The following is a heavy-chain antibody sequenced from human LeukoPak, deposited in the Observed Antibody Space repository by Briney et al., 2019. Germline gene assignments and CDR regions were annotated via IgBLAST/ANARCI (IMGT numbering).Heavy chain of an antibody. CDR1: GGTFSSYA. CDR3: AKDLSLSGGGDGMDV. Sequence: ASVKVSCKASGGTFSSYAISWVRQAPGQGLEWMGGIIPIFGTANYAQKFQGRVTITADESTSTAYMELSSLRSEDTAVYYCAKDLSLSGGGDGMDVWGQGTTVTVSS. D-gene: IGHD2-15*01. J-gene: IGHJ6*02. CDR2: IIPIFGTA. V-gene: IGHV1-69*13.